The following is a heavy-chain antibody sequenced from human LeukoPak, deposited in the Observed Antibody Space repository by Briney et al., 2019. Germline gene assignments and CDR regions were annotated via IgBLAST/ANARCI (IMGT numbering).Heavy chain of an antibody. CDR3: AGCSTVTTYYYSYYMDI. D-gene: IGHD4-17*01. CDR1: RFTFSNSW. Sequence: GGSLRLSCAASRFTFSNSWMCWVRLAPGKGMEWVANIKQDGSEKYYVDSVKGRFTISRDNAKNSLYLQMNSLRAEDTAVYYCAGCSTVTTYYYSYYMDIWGKGTTVTVSS. J-gene: IGHJ6*03. CDR2: IKQDGSEK. V-gene: IGHV3-7*01.